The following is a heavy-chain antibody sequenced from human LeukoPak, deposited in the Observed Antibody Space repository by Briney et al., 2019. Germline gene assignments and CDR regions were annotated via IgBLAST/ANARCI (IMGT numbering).Heavy chain of an antibody. J-gene: IGHJ6*02. V-gene: IGHV1-18*01. Sequence: EASVNVSCKASGYTFTSYGISWVRQAPGQGLEWMGWISAYNGNTNYAQTLQGRVTMTTDTSTSTAYMELRSLRSDDTAVYYCARVGMLGEGPDYYYYGMDVWGQGTTVTVSS. CDR1: GYTFTSYG. CDR2: ISAYNGNT. CDR3: ARVGMLGEGPDYYYYGMDV. D-gene: IGHD3-10*01.